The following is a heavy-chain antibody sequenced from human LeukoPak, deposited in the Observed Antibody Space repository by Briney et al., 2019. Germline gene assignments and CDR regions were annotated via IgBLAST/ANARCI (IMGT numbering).Heavy chain of an antibody. V-gene: IGHV1-18*01. CDR1: GYTFTSYG. CDR3: ARRQYYYGSGGPYNWFDP. D-gene: IGHD3-10*01. CDR2: ISAYNGNT. Sequence: ASVKVSCKASGYTFTSYGISWVRQAPGQGLEWMGWISAYNGNTNYAQKLQGRVTMTTDTSTSTAYMELRSLRSDDTAVYYCARRQYYYGSGGPYNWFDPWGQGTLVTVSS. J-gene: IGHJ5*02.